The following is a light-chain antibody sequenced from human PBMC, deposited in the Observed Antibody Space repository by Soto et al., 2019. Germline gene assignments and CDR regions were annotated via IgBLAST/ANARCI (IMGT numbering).Light chain of an antibody. CDR3: QQYNNWPPIT. J-gene: IGKJ5*01. CDR2: GAS. CDR1: QSVGNY. V-gene: IGKV3-15*01. Sequence: EILITQSPATLSVSPXXXXXXXCRXSQSVGNYVAWYQQKPGQAPRLLIYGASTRATGIPARFSGSGSGTEFTLTISSLQSEDFAVYFCQQYNNWPPITFGQGTRLEIK.